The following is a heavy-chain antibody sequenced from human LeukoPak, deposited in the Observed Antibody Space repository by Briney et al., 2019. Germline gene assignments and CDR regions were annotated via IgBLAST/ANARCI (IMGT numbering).Heavy chain of an antibody. CDR1: GYTFTSYD. V-gene: IGHV1-8*01. CDR3: ARGRHPVRRRYSSSWYGGNWFDP. J-gene: IGHJ5*02. CDR2: MNPNSGNT. D-gene: IGHD6-13*01. Sequence: GASVKVSCKASGYTFTSYDINWVRQATGQGLEWMGWMNPNSGNTGYAQKFQGGVTMTRNTSISTAYMELSSLRSEDTAVYYCARGRHPVRRRYSSSWYGGNWFDPWGQGTLVTVSS.